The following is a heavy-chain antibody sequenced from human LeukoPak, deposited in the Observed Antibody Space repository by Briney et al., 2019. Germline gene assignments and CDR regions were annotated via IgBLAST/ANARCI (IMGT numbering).Heavy chain of an antibody. CDR2: ISSSSSTI. D-gene: IGHD6-6*01. V-gene: IGHV3-11*01. J-gene: IGHJ4*02. CDR3: TTDLGRSRIAPRFYY. CDR1: GFTFSDYY. Sequence: PGGSLRLSCAASGFTFSDYYMSWIRQAPGKGLEGVSNISSSSSTIYYADSVKGRFSISRDNAKNSLYLQITSLKAEDTAVYYCTTDLGRSRIAPRFYYWGQGTLVTVSS.